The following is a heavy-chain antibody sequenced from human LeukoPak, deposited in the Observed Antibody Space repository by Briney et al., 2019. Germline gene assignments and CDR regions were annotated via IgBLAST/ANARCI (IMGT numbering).Heavy chain of an antibody. Sequence: ASVKVSCKVSGYTLTELSMHWVRQAPGKGLEWMGGFDPEDGETIYAQKFQGRVTMTEDTSTDTAYMELSSLRSEDTAVYYCATGVTRVGYSYAKFFKFNWFDPWGQGTLVTVSS. CDR1: GYTLTELS. D-gene: IGHD5-18*01. J-gene: IGHJ5*02. V-gene: IGHV1-24*01. CDR2: FDPEDGET. CDR3: ATGVTRVGYSYAKFFKFNWFDP.